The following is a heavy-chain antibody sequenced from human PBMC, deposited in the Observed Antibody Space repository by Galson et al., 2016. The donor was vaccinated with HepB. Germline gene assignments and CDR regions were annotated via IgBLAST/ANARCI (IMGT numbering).Heavy chain of an antibody. V-gene: IGHV1-2*02. CDR3: ARAAEYNWNDLLDS. CDR2: INPSSGDT. Sequence: SVKVSCKASGYTFTAYYMHWVRQAPGQGLEWMGWINPSSGDTKFAQKFQGRVTMTRDMFTNTAYMELSGLTSDDTAVFYCARAAEYNWNDLLDSWGQGTLVTVSS. J-gene: IGHJ4*02. D-gene: IGHD1-1*01. CDR1: GYTFTAYY.